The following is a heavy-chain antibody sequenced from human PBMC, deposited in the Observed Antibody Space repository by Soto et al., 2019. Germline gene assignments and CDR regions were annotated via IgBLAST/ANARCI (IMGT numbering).Heavy chain of an antibody. CDR3: ARDAPYDSSGYYYGWFDP. Sequence: SVKVSCKASGYTFTSYGISWVRQAPVQGLEWMGWISAYNGNTNYAQKLQGRVTMTTDTSTSTAYMELRSLRSDDTAVYYCARDAPYDSSGYYYGWFDPWGQGTLVTVSS. CDR2: ISAYNGNT. J-gene: IGHJ5*02. CDR1: GYTFTSYG. V-gene: IGHV1-18*04. D-gene: IGHD3-22*01.